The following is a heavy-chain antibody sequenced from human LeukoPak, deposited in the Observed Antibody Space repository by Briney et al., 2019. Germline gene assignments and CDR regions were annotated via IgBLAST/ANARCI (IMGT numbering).Heavy chain of an antibody. D-gene: IGHD4-23*01. CDR2: IYSGGTT. CDR1: GFTVSSSD. V-gene: IGHV3-66*01. CDR3: ARDRRGYGGNFDY. Sequence: PGGSLRLPCVASGFTVSSSDMNWVRQAPGKGLEWVSVIYSGGTTSYADSVKGRFTISRDNSKNTLYLQMNSLRAEDTAVYYCARDRRGYGGNFDYWGQGTLVTVSS. J-gene: IGHJ4*02.